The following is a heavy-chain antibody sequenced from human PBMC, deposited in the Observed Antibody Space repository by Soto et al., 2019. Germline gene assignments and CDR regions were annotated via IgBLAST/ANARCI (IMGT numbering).Heavy chain of an antibody. V-gene: IGHV1-3*01. J-gene: IGHJ6*02. CDR3: ARDSGGMDV. Sequence: GASVKVSCKASGYTFTNYAIHLVRQAPGQRLEWMGWINAGNGNTKYSKKFQARVTITRDTSASTAYMELSRLRSEDTAVYYCARDSGGMDVWGQGTTVTVAS. CDR1: GYTFTNYA. CDR2: INAGNGNT.